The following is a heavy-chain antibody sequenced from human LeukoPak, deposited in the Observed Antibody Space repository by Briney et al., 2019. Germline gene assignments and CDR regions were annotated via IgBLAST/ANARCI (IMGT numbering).Heavy chain of an antibody. V-gene: IGHV4-34*01. CDR1: GGSFSGYY. CDR3: ARGHVSGGTMVRGVIITRGRYYFDY. D-gene: IGHD3-10*01. Sequence: SETLSLTCAVYGGSFSGYYWSWIRQPPGKGLEWIGEINHSGSTNYNPSLKSRVTISVDTSKSQFSLKLSSVTAADTAVYYCARGHVSGGTMVRGVIITRGRYYFDYWGQGTLVTVSS. J-gene: IGHJ4*02. CDR2: INHSGST.